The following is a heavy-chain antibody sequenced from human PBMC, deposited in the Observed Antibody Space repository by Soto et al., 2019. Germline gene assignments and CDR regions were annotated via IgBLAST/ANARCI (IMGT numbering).Heavy chain of an antibody. CDR2: FTGGHGIT. CDR1: GFSIPDYG. V-gene: IGHV3-23*01. J-gene: IGHJ4*02. Sequence: EVQLLESGGGSVQPGGSLKLSCGVSGFSIPDYGVTWVRQPPGKGLEWVSGFTGGHGITFYADSVRGRFTLSREDSRNTVSLQMDSLRVEATAVYYCTRWNGFGDSWGQGTLVTVAS. CDR3: TRWNGFGDS. D-gene: IGHD1-1*01.